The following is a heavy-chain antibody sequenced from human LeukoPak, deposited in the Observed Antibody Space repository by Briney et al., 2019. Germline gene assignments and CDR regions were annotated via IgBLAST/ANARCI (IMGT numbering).Heavy chain of an antibody. CDR2: FNPNSGST. V-gene: IGHV1-2*02. Sequence: GASVKVSCKASGYTFTGCFMHWVRQAPGQGLEWMGWFNPNSGSTNYAQKFQGGVTMTRDTSISTAYMELSSLRSDDTAIYYCTRGQAGEQWPDYYNMYVWGQGTTVTVSS. CDR1: GYTFTGCF. CDR3: TRGQAGEQWPDYYNMYV. J-gene: IGHJ6*02. D-gene: IGHD6-19*01.